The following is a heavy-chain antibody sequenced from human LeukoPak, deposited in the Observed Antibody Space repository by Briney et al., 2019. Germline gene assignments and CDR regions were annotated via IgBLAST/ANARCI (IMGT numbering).Heavy chain of an antibody. V-gene: IGHV4-59*12. CDR2: IYHRGST. J-gene: IGHJ6*02. Sequence: PSETLSLTCTVSGGSISSYYWSWIRQPPGKGLGWIGEIYHRGSTNYNPSLKSRVTIAVDKSKNHFSLKLTSVTAADTAVYYCARDLGSDYHYGMDVWGQGTTVAVSS. D-gene: IGHD3-16*01. CDR1: GGSISSYY. CDR3: ARDLGSDYHYGMDV.